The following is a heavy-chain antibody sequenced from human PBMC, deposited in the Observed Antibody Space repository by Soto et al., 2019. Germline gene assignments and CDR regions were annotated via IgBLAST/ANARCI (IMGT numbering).Heavy chain of an antibody. D-gene: IGHD1-26*01. J-gene: IGHJ4*02. V-gene: IGHV4-4*07. CDR3: ARTVGAAYYFDF. CDR2: IYTSGST. Sequence: QVQLQESGPGLVKPSETLSLTCTVSGDSMTKYYWRWIRQPAGKGLEWIGRIYTSGSTNYNPSLKSRVTMSTDTSNNHFSLKLKSVTAADTAVYYCARTVGAAYYFDFWGQGALVTVSS. CDR1: GDSMTKYY.